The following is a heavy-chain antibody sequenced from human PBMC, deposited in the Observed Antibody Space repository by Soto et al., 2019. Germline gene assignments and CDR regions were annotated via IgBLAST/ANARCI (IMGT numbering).Heavy chain of an antibody. V-gene: IGHV4-34*01. CDR1: GGSFSGYY. J-gene: IGHJ4*02. CDR2: INHSGST. D-gene: IGHD2-8*02. Sequence: QVQLQQWGAGLLKPSETLSLTCAVYGGSFSGYYWTWIRQPPGTGLEWIGEINHSGSTNYNPSLKSRVTISVDTSKNQFSLKLTSGTAADRAVYCCARDKITGLFDYWGQGTLVTVSS. CDR3: ARDKITGLFDY.